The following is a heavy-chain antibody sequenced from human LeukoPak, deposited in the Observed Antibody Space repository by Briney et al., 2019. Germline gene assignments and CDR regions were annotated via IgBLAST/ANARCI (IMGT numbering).Heavy chain of an antibody. J-gene: IGHJ4*02. CDR1: GFPFSDYA. CDR2: ISGGGDSV. Sequence: GGSLRLPCAASGFPFSDYAMTWVRQTPGKGLEWVSVISGGGDSVDVADSMKGRFTISRDNSQNTLYLQMYSLRAEDTALYYCAKLGCTGTICYANYWGQGTLVTVSS. V-gene: IGHV3-23*01. D-gene: IGHD2-2*01. CDR3: AKLGCTGTICYANY.